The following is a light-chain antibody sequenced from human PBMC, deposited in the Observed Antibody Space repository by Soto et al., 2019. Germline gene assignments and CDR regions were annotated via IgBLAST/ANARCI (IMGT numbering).Light chain of an antibody. Sequence: EIVMTQFPAILSVSPGEGATLSCRASQSISHNLAWYQQKPGQAPRLLIYGASTRATGIPARFSGSGSGTYSTLTISSLQSEDFALYYCQQYNTWPPLTFGGGTKVEIE. CDR2: GAS. J-gene: IGKJ4*01. CDR1: QSISHN. V-gene: IGKV3-15*01. CDR3: QQYNTWPPLT.